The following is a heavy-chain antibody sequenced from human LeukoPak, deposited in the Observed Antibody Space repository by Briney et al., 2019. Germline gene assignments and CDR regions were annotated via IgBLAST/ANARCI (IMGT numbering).Heavy chain of an antibody. D-gene: IGHD6-19*01. CDR2: ISSSSSTI. CDR1: GFTFSSYS. Sequence: PGGSLRLSCAASGFTFSSYSMNWVRQAPGKGLEWVSYISSSSSTIYYADSVKGRFTISRDNAKNSLYLQMNSLRAEDTALYYCAREEVAGTRGLDYWGQGTLVTVSS. V-gene: IGHV3-48*01. CDR3: AREEVAGTRGLDY. J-gene: IGHJ4*02.